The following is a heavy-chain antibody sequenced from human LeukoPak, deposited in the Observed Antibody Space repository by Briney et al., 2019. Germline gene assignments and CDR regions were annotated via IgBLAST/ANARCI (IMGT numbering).Heavy chain of an antibody. V-gene: IGHV3-21*01. CDR2: ITSSSIYT. CDR1: GFTFTTYS. D-gene: IGHD3-22*01. Sequence: GGSLRLSCAASGFTFTTYSMNWVRQAPGKGLEWVSSITSSSIYTYYADSVKGRFTISRDNAKNSLYLEMNSLRAEDTAVYYCARSRYDSSGYYGIIGDWGQGTLVTVSS. J-gene: IGHJ4*02. CDR3: ARSRYDSSGYYGIIGD.